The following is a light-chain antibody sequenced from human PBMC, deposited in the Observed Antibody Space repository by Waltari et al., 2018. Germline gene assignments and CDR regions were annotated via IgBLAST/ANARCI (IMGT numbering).Light chain of an antibody. V-gene: IGLV2-14*01. CDR2: EVS. J-gene: IGLJ3*02. CDR1: SRDVGGYNY. Sequence: QSALTQPASVSGSPGQSITISCTRTSRDVGGYNYVSWYQQHPGKAPKLMIYEVSNRPSGVSNRFSGSKSGNTASLTISGLQAEDEADYYCSSYTSSSTPWVFGGGTKLTVL. CDR3: SSYTSSSTPWV.